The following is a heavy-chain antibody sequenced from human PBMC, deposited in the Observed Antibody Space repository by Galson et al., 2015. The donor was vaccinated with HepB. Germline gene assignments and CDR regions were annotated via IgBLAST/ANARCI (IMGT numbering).Heavy chain of an antibody. J-gene: IGHJ3*02. CDR2: IIPIFGTA. D-gene: IGHD3-10*01. CDR1: GVTFSSYA. CDR3: ARDGALLNAFDI. Sequence: SVKASCKASGVTFSSYAISWVRQAPGQGLEWMGGIIPIFGTANYAQKFQGRVTITADESTSTAYMELSSLRSEDTAVYYCARDGALLNAFDIWGQGTMVTVSS. V-gene: IGHV1-69*13.